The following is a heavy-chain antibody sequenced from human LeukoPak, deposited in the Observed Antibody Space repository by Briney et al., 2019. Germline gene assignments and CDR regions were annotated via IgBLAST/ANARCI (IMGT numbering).Heavy chain of an antibody. CDR3: ARESSGTLDY. Sequence: PGGSLRLSCAASGFTFSDYYMSWIRQAPGKGLEWVSYISSSAGTMYYGDSVKGRFTISRDNAKNSLYPQMNSLRAEDTALYYCARESSGTLDYWGQGTLVTVSS. J-gene: IGHJ4*02. CDR2: ISSSAGTM. CDR1: GFTFSDYY. V-gene: IGHV3-11*01. D-gene: IGHD6-25*01.